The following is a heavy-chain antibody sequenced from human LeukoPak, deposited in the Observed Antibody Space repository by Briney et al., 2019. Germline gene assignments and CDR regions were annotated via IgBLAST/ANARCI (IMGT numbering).Heavy chain of an antibody. CDR2: ISSSSSYI. D-gene: IGHD6-19*01. CDR1: GFTFSSYS. CDR3: ARDISGWLPVVDY. Sequence: GGSLRLSCAASGFTFSSYSMNWVRQAPGKGLEWVSSISSSSSYIYYADSVKGRFTISRDNAKNSLYLQMNSLRAEDTAVYYRARDISGWLPVVDYWGQGTLVTVSS. J-gene: IGHJ4*02. V-gene: IGHV3-21*01.